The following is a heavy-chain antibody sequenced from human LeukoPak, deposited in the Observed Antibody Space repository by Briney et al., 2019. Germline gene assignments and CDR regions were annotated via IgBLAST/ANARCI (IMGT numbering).Heavy chain of an antibody. V-gene: IGHV3-66*01. J-gene: IGHJ3*01. Sequence: PGGSLRLSCAASGFTVSSNSMSWVRQAPGKGLEWVSVIDTGGSTNYADSVKGRFTISRDNAKNSLYLQMNSLRDEDTAVYYCARDFPGWAAFNFWGQGTMVTVSS. CDR1: GFTVSSNS. CDR3: ARDFPGWAAFNF. D-gene: IGHD1-26*01. CDR2: IDTGGST.